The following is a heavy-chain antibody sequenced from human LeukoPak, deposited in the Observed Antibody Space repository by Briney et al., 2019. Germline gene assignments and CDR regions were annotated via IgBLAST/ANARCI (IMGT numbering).Heavy chain of an antibody. V-gene: IGHV3-21*01. D-gene: IGHD1-14*01. J-gene: IGHJ4*02. CDR1: GFTFSSYS. CDR2: ISSSSSYI. Sequence: GGSLTLSYAASGFTFSSYSIKRVRQDPRNALEWLSSISSSSSYIYYADSVKGRFTISRDNAKNSLYLQMNSLRAEDTAVYYCARARDHRRYPPYFDYWGQGTLVTVSS. CDR3: ARARDHRRYPPYFDY.